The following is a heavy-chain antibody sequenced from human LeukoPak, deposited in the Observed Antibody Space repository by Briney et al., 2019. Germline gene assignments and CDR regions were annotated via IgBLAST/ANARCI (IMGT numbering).Heavy chain of an antibody. J-gene: IGHJ4*02. CDR2: INPNSGGT. Sequence: GASVKVSCKASGYTFTGYYMHWVRQAPGQGLEWMGWINPNSGGTNYAQKFQGRVTMTRDTSISTAYMELSRLRSDDTAVYYCARTTMTSPSLFDYWGQGTLVTVSS. CDR3: ARTTMTSPSLFDY. CDR1: GYTFTGYY. D-gene: IGHD3-22*01. V-gene: IGHV1-2*02.